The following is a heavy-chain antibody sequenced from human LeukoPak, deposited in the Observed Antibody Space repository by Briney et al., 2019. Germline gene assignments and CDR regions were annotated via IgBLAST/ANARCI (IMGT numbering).Heavy chain of an antibody. CDR3: ATADYGDWFDP. D-gene: IGHD4-17*01. CDR1: GCSLSSGYY. J-gene: IGHJ5*02. Sequence: SETLSLTCAVSGCSLSSGYYWGWIRQPPGKGLEWIGSIYHSGSTYYNPSLKSRVTISVDTSKNQFSLKLSSVTAADTAVYYCATADYGDWFDPWGQGTLVTVSS. V-gene: IGHV4-38-2*01. CDR2: IYHSGST.